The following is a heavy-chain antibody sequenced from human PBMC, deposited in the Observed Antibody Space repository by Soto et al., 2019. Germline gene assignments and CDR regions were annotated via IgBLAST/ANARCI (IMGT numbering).Heavy chain of an antibody. CDR3: AKPPAAGTWWYWFDP. CDR1: GFTFRSFG. Sequence: PGGSLRLSCVVSGFTFRSFGMHWVRQAPGKGLEWMAVISYDGSNKYYADSVKGRFTISRDNSKNTVYLQMNSLRVEDTAVYYCAKPPAAGTWWYWFDPWGQGTLVTAPQ. D-gene: IGHD6-13*01. CDR2: ISYDGSNK. V-gene: IGHV3-30*18. J-gene: IGHJ5*02.